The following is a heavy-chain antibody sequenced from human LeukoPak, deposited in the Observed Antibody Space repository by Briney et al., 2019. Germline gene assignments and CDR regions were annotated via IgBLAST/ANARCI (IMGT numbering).Heavy chain of an antibody. J-gene: IGHJ4*02. V-gene: IGHV4-59*01. D-gene: IGHD4-17*01. CDR2: IYYSGST. CDR1: GGSISSYY. Sequence: SETLSLTCTVSGGSISSYYWSWIRQPPGKGLEWIWYIYYSGSTNYNPSLKSRVTISVDTSKNQFSLKLSSVTAADTAVYYCARVRYGDRFDYWGQGTLVTVSS. CDR3: ARVRYGDRFDY.